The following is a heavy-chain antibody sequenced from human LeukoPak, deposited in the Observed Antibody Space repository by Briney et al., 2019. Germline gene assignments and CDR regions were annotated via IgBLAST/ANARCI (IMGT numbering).Heavy chain of an antibody. CDR3: ARGGVAGCGGDCSYYFDY. V-gene: IGHV4-34*01. CDR1: GGSFSGYY. Sequence: SETLSLTCAVYGGSFSGYYWRWIRQPPGRGLVWMGEINYRGSTNYSPSLTSRGTISVDTFKNQFSLQLGAVPAAGTAVYYCARGGVAGCGGDCSYYFDYWGQRTVVSVSS. CDR2: INYRGST. J-gene: IGHJ4*02. D-gene: IGHD2-21*02.